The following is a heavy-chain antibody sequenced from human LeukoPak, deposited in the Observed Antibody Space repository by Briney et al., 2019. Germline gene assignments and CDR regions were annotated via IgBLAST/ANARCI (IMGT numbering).Heavy chain of an antibody. J-gene: IGHJ4*02. D-gene: IGHD3-9*01. CDR1: GFTFDDYT. V-gene: IGHV3-43*01. Sequence: GGTLRLSCAASGFTFDDYTMHWVRQAPGEGLEWVSLISWDGGSTYYADSVKGRFTISRDNSKNSLYLQMNSLRTEDTALYYCAKDSWGDILTGYHDYFDYWGQGTLVTVSS. CDR2: ISWDGGST. CDR3: AKDSWGDILTGYHDYFDY.